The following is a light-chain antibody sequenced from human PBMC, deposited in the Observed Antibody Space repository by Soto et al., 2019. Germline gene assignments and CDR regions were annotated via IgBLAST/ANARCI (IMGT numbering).Light chain of an antibody. V-gene: IGKV3-20*01. J-gene: IGKJ4*01. Sequence: VLTQSPCTLSLSPGERATLSCRASQTDTNIYLACYQQKPGQAPRLLISDASSRATGIPDRFSGGGSGTDFTLTISRLEPEDFAVYYCQQFSSYPLTFGGGTKVDNK. CDR1: QTDTNIY. CDR2: DAS. CDR3: QQFSSYPLT.